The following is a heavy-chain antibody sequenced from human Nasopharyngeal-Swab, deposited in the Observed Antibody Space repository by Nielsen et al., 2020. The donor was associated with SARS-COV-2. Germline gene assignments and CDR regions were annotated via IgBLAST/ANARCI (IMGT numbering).Heavy chain of an antibody. D-gene: IGHD6-19*01. V-gene: IGHV3-30*18. Sequence: VRQMPGKGLEWVAVISYDGSNKYYADSVKGRFTISRDNSKNTLYLQMNSLRAEDTAVYYCAKVLAVAGTGDYWGQGTLVTVSS. CDR3: AKVLAVAGTGDY. CDR2: ISYDGSNK. J-gene: IGHJ4*02.